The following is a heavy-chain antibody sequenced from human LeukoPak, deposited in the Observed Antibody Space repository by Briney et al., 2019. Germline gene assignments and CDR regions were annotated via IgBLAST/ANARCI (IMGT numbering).Heavy chain of an antibody. V-gene: IGHV3-74*01. CDR3: ARDWGVDS. J-gene: IGHJ4*02. D-gene: IGHD3-16*01. CDR2: INLDGSST. Sequence: GGSLRLSCAASGFTSSSYWMHWVRQAPGKGLVWVSRINLDGSSTSYADSVKGRFTMSRDNAKNTLYLQMNSLRAEDTAVYYCARDWGVDSWGQGTLVTVSS. CDR1: GFTSSSYW.